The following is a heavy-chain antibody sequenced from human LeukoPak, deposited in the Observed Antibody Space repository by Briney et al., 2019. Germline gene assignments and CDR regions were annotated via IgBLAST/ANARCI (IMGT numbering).Heavy chain of an antibody. CDR1: GGSISSYY. D-gene: IGHD3-16*01. Sequence: PSETLSLTCTVSGGSISSYYWSWIRQPPGKRLEWIGRIYSIGSTNYNPSFKSRVTISIDTSKNQFSLKLTSVTAADTAVYYCARGALWGGLDYWGQGTLVTVSS. CDR2: IYSIGST. CDR3: ARGALWGGLDY. J-gene: IGHJ4*02. V-gene: IGHV4-4*08.